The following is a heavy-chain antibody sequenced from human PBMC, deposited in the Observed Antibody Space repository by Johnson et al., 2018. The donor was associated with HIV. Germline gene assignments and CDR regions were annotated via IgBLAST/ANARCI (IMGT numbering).Heavy chain of an antibody. CDR3: ARPHVSSIAARRGVFDI. V-gene: IGHV3-30-3*01. J-gene: IGHJ3*02. Sequence: QVQLVESGGGVVQPGRSLRLSCAASGFTFSSYALHWVRQAPGKGLEWVAVISYDGSNKYYADSVKGRFTISRDNSKNTLYLQMNSLRAEDTAVYYCARPHVSSIAARRGVFDIWGQGTIVTVSS. CDR2: ISYDGSNK. D-gene: IGHD6-6*01. CDR1: GFTFSSYA.